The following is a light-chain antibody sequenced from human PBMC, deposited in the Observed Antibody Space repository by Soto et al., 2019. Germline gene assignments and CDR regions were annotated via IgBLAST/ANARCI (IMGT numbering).Light chain of an antibody. CDR1: SSNIGSNT. CDR3: ASWDDSLSVV. V-gene: IGLV1-44*01. CDR2: SDN. Sequence: QLVLTQPPSASETPGQRVTISCSGSSSNIGSNTVNWYQQLPGTAPKLLIYSDNQRPSGVPDRFSGSKSGTSASLAISGLQSEDEADYYCASWDDSLSVVFGGGTKLTVL. J-gene: IGLJ2*01.